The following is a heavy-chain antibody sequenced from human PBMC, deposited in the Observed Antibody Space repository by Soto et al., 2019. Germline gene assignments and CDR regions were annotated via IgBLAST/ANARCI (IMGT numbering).Heavy chain of an antibody. D-gene: IGHD3-22*01. CDR1: GYDITDNI. V-gene: IGHV1-3*01. CDR3: AREGGFFNAFSGYSNSYFDL. CDR2: IKAGSGDT. Sequence: QAHLVQSGTEVKEPGASVRISCEASGYDITDNIIHWVRQAPGQGLGWMGWIKAGSGDTKLSQKFQGRVSITRDRSARTSFLALTSLRSQDTAVYFCAREGGFFNAFSGYSNSYFDLWGRGTLIMVSS. J-gene: IGHJ2*01.